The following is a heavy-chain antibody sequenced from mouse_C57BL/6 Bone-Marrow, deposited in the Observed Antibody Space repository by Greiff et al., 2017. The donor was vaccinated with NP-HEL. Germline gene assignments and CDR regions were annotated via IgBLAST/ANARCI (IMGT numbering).Heavy chain of an antibody. J-gene: IGHJ2*01. CDR2: ISYDGSN. Sequence: EVKLQESGPGLVKPSQSLSLTCSVTGYSITSGYYWNWIRQFPGNKLEWMGYISYDGSNNYNPSLKNRISITRDTSKNQFFLKLNSVTTEDTATYYCARGYGLYYFDYWGQGTTLTVSS. CDR1: GYSITSGYY. D-gene: IGHD1-1*01. V-gene: IGHV3-6*01. CDR3: ARGYGLYYFDY.